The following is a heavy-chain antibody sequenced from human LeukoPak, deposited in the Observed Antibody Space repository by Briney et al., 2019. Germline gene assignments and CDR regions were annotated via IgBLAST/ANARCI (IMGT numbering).Heavy chain of an antibody. CDR3: AREATAGPRSERDFDY. Sequence: GGSLRLSCAASGFTFSSYSMNWVRQAPGKGLEWVSYISSSSSTIYYADSVKGRFTISRDNAKNSLYLQMNSLRAEDTAVYYCAREATAGPRSERDFDYWGQGTLVTVSS. J-gene: IGHJ4*02. D-gene: IGHD6-13*01. V-gene: IGHV3-48*04. CDR1: GFTFSSYS. CDR2: ISSSSSTI.